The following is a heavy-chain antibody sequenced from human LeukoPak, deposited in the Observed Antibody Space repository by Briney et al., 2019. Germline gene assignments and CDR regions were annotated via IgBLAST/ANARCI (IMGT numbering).Heavy chain of an antibody. D-gene: IGHD1-26*01. CDR1: GFTFSSYW. Sequence: GGSLRLSCAASGFTFSSYWMSWVRQAPGKGLEWVANIKQDGSEKYYVDSVKGRFTISRDNSKNTLYLQMNSLRAEDTAVYYCASGSYFDYLDYWGQGTLVTVSS. CDR2: IKQDGSEK. J-gene: IGHJ4*02. V-gene: IGHV3-7*01. CDR3: ASGSYFDYLDY.